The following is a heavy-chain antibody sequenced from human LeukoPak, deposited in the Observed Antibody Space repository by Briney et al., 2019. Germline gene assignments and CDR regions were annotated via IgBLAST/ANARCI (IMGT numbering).Heavy chain of an antibody. Sequence: PSETLSLTCAVYGGSFSGYYWSWIRQPPGKGLEWIGEINHSGSTNYNPSLKSRVTISVDTSKNQFSLKLSSVTAADTAVYYCARLIWDAFDIWGQGTMVTVSS. CDR1: GGSFSGYY. V-gene: IGHV4-34*01. J-gene: IGHJ3*02. CDR3: ARLIWDAFDI. D-gene: IGHD3/OR15-3a*01. CDR2: INHSGST.